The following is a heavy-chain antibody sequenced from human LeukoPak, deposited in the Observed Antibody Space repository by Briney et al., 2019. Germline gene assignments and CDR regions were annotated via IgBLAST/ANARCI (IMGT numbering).Heavy chain of an antibody. CDR1: GFTFSNAW. D-gene: IGHD3-22*01. J-gene: IGHJ4*02. V-gene: IGHV3-53*01. Sequence: GGSLRLSCAASGFTFSNAWMSWVRQVPGKGLEWVSVIYSGGSTYYIDSVKGRFTISRDNSKNTLYLQMNSLRAEDTAIYYCARDKYYDSTGYYYSDYWGQGTLVTVSS. CDR3: ARDKYYDSTGYYYSDY. CDR2: IYSGGST.